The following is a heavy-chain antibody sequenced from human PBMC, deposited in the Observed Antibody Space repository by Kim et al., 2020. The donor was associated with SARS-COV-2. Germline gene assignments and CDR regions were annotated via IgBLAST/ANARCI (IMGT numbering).Heavy chain of an antibody. CDR3: ATMYSSSWYWNFDY. Sequence: AQKFQGRINMTEDTSTDTAYMELRSLRSEDTAVYYCATMYSSSWYWNFDYWGQGTLVTVSS. J-gene: IGHJ4*02. D-gene: IGHD6-13*01. V-gene: IGHV1-24*01.